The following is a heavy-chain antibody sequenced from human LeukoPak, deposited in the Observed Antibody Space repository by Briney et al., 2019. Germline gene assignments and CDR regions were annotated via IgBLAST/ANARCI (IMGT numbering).Heavy chain of an antibody. CDR2: IGGRDGST. D-gene: IGHD3-10*01. CDR1: GFTFSSYG. CDR3: AKGHYYGSGSLDY. Sequence: GGSLRLSCAASGFTFSSYGMSWIRQAPGKGLEWVSAIGGRDGSTYYADSVKGRFTISRDNSKNTLYVQMNSLRAEDTAVYYCAKGHYYGSGSLDYWGQGTLVTVSS. J-gene: IGHJ4*02. V-gene: IGHV3-23*01.